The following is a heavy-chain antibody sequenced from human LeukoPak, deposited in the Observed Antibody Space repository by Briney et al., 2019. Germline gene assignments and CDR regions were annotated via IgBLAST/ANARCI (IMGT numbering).Heavy chain of an antibody. Sequence: PGGSLRLSCAASGFTFDDYAMHWVRQAPGKGLEWVSGISWNSGSMGYADSVKGRFTISRDNAKNSLYPQMNSLRPEDTALYYCAKDRQGYCGGGSCYGYFDLWGRGTLVTVSS. CDR3: AKDRQGYCGGGSCYGYFDL. J-gene: IGHJ2*01. V-gene: IGHV3-9*01. CDR1: GFTFDDYA. D-gene: IGHD2-15*01. CDR2: ISWNSGSM.